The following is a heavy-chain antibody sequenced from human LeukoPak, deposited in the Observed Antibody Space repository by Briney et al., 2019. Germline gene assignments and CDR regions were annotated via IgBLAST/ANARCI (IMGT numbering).Heavy chain of an antibody. J-gene: IGHJ4*02. CDR1: GGTFSSYA. CDR3: ARQDYSNYAGSYFDY. D-gene: IGHD4-11*01. CDR2: IIPIFGTA. V-gene: IGHV1-69*06. Sequence: ASVKVSCKASGGTFSSYAISWVRQAPGQGLEWMGGIIPIFGTANYAQKFQGRVTITADKSTSTAYMELSSLRSEDTAVYYCARQDYSNYAGSYFDYWGQGTLVTVSS.